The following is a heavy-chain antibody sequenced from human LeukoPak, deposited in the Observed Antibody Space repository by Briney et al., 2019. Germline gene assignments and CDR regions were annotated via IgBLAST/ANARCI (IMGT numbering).Heavy chain of an antibody. CDR1: GFTFSSYG. CDR2: ISYDGSNK. J-gene: IGHJ4*02. Sequence: GGSLRLSCAASGFTFSSYGMHWVRQAPGKGLEWVAVISYDGSNKYYADSVKGRFTTSRDNSKNTLYLQMNSLRAEDTAVYYCAKGEQKGYSSGWYAIDYWGQGTLVTVSS. CDR3: AKGEQKGYSSGWYAIDY. D-gene: IGHD6-19*01. V-gene: IGHV3-30*18.